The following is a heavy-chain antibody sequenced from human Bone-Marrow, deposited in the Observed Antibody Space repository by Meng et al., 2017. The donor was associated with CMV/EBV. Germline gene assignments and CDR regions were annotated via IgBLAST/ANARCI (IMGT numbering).Heavy chain of an antibody. V-gene: IGHV4-59*01. CDR1: GGSISTYY. J-gene: IGHJ4*02. CDR3: ASVRDFWSGRYYFDY. D-gene: IGHD3-3*01. Sequence: SDTLSLTCIVSGGSISTYYWSWIRQPPGKRLEGFGYISYSGNTNYNRSLKSRVTMSVDTSKNHFSLKLSSVTDADTAVYYCASVRDFWSGRYYFDYWGQGTLVTVSS. CDR2: ISYSGNT.